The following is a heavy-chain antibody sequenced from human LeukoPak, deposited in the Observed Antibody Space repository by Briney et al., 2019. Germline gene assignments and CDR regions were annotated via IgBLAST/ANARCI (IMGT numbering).Heavy chain of an antibody. V-gene: IGHV3-48*03. CDR1: GFTFSSYE. Sequence: GGSLRLSCAASGFTFSSYEMNWVRQAPGKGLGWVSYISSSGSTIYYADSVKGRFTISRDNAKNSLYLQMNSLRAEDTAVYYCARDNLYYDILTGYDYWGQGTLVTVSS. D-gene: IGHD3-9*01. CDR2: ISSSGSTI. CDR3: ARDNLYYDILTGYDY. J-gene: IGHJ4*02.